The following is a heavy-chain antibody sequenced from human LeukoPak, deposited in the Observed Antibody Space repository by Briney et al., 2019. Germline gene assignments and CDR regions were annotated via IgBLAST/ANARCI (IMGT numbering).Heavy chain of an antibody. CDR3: ARATPYCGGDCYSG. CDR1: GFTFSAYG. D-gene: IGHD2-21*02. CDR2: IYSGGST. Sequence: GGSLRLSCAASGFTFSAYGMSWVRQAPGKGLEWVSVIYSGGSTYYADSVKGRFTISRDNSKNTLYLQMNSLRAEDTAVYYCARATPYCGGDCYSGWGQGTLVTVSS. V-gene: IGHV3-53*01. J-gene: IGHJ4*02.